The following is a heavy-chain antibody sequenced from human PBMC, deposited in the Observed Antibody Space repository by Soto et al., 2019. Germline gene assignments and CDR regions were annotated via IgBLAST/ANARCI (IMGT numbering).Heavy chain of an antibody. CDR1: GGTFSNYV. D-gene: IGHD3-16*01. Sequence: QVQLVQSGAEVKKPGSSVKVSCKASGGTFSNYVISWVRQAPGQGLEWMGGIIPIFGTPHSEHKFQGRVTITADESTSTVFMELSSVTSEDTAVYYCVREGGIGDIPSWFDSWGQGTLVTVSS. J-gene: IGHJ5*01. V-gene: IGHV1-69*12. CDR3: VREGGIGDIPSWFDS. CDR2: IIPIFGTP.